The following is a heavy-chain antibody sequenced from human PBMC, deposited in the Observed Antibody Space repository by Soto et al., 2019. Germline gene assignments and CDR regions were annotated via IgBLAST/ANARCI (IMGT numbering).Heavy chain of an antibody. D-gene: IGHD1-1*01. CDR2: MNPNSGNT. Sequence: ASVKVSCKASGGTFSSYDINWVRQAPGQGLEWMGWMNPNSGNTGYAQKFQGRVTMTRNTSISTAYMELSSLRSEDTAVYYCARVELERTFDAFDIWGQGTMVTVSS. CDR3: ARVELERTFDAFDI. V-gene: IGHV1-8*02. J-gene: IGHJ3*02. CDR1: GGTFSSYD.